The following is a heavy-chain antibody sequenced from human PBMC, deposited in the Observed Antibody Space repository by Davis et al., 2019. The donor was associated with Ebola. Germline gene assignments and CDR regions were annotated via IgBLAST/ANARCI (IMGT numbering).Heavy chain of an antibody. CDR1: GYTFTSYY. Sequence: ASVKVSCKASGYTFTSYYMHWVRQAPGQGLEWMGWMNPNSGNTGYAQKFQGRVTMTRNTSISTAYMELSSLRSEDTAVYYCARDGTGIAARPGYYYGMDVWGQGTTVTVSS. J-gene: IGHJ6*02. D-gene: IGHD6-6*01. CDR2: MNPNSGNT. V-gene: IGHV1-8*02. CDR3: ARDGTGIAARPGYYYGMDV.